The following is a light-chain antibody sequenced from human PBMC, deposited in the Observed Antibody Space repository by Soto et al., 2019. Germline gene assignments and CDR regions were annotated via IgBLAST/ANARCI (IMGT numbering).Light chain of an antibody. J-gene: IGLJ1*01. CDR3: SSYSTGGSYV. Sequence: QSTLTQPASVSGSPGQSIAISCTGTSSDVGGYNSASWYQQHPGKAPKLLIYDVSNRPSGVSNRFSGSKSGNTASLTISGLQAEDEADYYCSSYSTGGSYVFGPGTKLTVL. V-gene: IGLV2-14*03. CDR1: SSDVGGYNS. CDR2: DVS.